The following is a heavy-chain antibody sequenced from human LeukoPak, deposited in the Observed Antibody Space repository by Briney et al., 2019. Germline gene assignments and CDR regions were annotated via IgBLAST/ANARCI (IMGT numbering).Heavy chain of an antibody. CDR2: IDFSGNT. CDR1: GGSISSYY. Sequence: PSETLSLTSTVSGGSISSYYWSWIRQPPGKGLEWIGYIDFSGNTNYNPSLKSRVTISVETSKNQFSLKLNSVTAADTAVYYCARGSAVPAAFLRSLGSALYYYYMDVWGKGTTVTVSS. V-gene: IGHV4-59*08. J-gene: IGHJ6*03. D-gene: IGHD2-2*01. CDR3: ARGSAVPAAFLRSLGSALYYYYMDV.